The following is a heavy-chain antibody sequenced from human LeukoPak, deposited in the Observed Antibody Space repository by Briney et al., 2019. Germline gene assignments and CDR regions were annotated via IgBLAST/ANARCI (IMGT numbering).Heavy chain of an antibody. CDR2: IYSGGST. J-gene: IGHJ4*02. V-gene: IGHV3-53*01. D-gene: IGHD5-24*01. CDR1: GFTVSSHY. Sequence: GSLRLSCAASGFTVSSHYMSWVRQAPGKGLEWVSVIYSGGSTYYADSVKGRFTISRDNSKNTLYLQMNSLRAEDTAVYYCARVLSPMATNTGGFDYWGQGTLVTVSS. CDR3: ARVLSPMATNTGGFDY.